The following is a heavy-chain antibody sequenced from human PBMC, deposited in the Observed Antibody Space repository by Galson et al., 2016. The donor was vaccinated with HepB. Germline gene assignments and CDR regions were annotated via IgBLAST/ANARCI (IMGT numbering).Heavy chain of an antibody. CDR1: GFTFTDFW. CDR3: VREGGYCYGDSCRYFDL. J-gene: IGHJ2*01. V-gene: IGHV3-7*01. D-gene: IGHD2-15*01. Sequence: SLRLSCATSGFTFTDFWMTWVRQAPGKGLEWVANIQQHGNEKYYVDAVTGRFTISRDNAKRSLYLQMNSLRVEDTAVYYCVREGGYCYGDSCRYFDLWGRGTVVTVSS. CDR2: IQQHGNEK.